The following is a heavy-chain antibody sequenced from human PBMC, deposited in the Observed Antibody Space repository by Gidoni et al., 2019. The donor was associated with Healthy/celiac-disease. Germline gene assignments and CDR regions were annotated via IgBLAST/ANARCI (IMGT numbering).Heavy chain of an antibody. CDR3: AKRGSGTNYFDY. CDR2: ISWNSGSI. D-gene: IGHD3-10*01. V-gene: IGHV3-9*01. CDR1: GFPFDDYA. J-gene: IGHJ4*02. Sequence: EVQLVESGGGLVQPGRSLRLSCAASGFPFDDYAMHWVRQAPGKGLEWVSGISWNSGSIGYADSVKGRFTISRDNAKNSLYLQMNSLRAEDTALYYCAKRGSGTNYFDYWGQGTLVTVSS.